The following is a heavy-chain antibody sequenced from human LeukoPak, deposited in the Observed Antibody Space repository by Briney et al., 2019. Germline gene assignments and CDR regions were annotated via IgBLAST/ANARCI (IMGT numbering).Heavy chain of an antibody. Sequence: PGGSLRLSCAASGFTFSSYVMSWVRQAPGKGLEWVSAISGSGGSTYYADSVKGRFTISRDNSKNTLYLQMNSLRAEDTAVYYCANDVESHTVTHAYWGQGTLVTVSS. V-gene: IGHV3-23*01. CDR1: GFTFSSYV. CDR2: ISGSGGST. J-gene: IGHJ4*02. CDR3: ANDVESHTVTHAY. D-gene: IGHD4-17*01.